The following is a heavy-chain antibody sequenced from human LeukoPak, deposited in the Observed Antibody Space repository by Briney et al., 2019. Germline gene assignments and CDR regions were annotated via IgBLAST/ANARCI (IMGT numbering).Heavy chain of an antibody. CDR2: IYTSGST. V-gene: IGHV4-59*10. J-gene: IGHJ4*02. D-gene: IGHD6-19*01. CDR1: GGSFSGYY. Sequence: SETLSLTCAVYGGSFSGYYWSWIRQPAGKGLEWIGRIYTSGSTNYNPSLKSRVTMSVDTSKNQFSLKLSSVTAADTAVYYCARVSSSGRFDYWGQGTLVTVSS. CDR3: ARVSSSGRFDY.